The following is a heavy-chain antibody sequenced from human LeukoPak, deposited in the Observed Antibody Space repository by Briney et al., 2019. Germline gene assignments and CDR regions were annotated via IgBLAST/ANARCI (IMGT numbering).Heavy chain of an antibody. CDR1: GYTFTSYG. CDR2: ISAYNGNT. D-gene: IGHD3-3*01. V-gene: IGHV1-18*01. J-gene: IGHJ6*02. Sequence: ASVKVSCKASGYTFTSYGISWVRQAPGQGLEWMGWISAYNGNTNYAQKLQGRVTMTTDTSTSTAYMELRSLRSDDTAVYYCARDLREGRITIFGSTYYYYYGMDVWGQGTTVTVS. CDR3: ARDLREGRITIFGSTYYYYYGMDV.